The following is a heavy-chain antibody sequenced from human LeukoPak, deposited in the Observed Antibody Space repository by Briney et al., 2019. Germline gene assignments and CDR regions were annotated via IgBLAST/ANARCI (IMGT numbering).Heavy chain of an antibody. Sequence: PSETLSLTCTVSGGSISSSSYYWGWIRQPPGKGLEWIGSIYYSGSTYYNPSLKSRVTISVDTSKDQFSLKLSSVTAADTAVYYCARSPSGDYPMDVWGKGTTVTVSS. CDR3: ARSPSGDYPMDV. D-gene: IGHD4-17*01. CDR1: GGSISSSSYY. J-gene: IGHJ6*03. CDR2: IYYSGST. V-gene: IGHV4-39*07.